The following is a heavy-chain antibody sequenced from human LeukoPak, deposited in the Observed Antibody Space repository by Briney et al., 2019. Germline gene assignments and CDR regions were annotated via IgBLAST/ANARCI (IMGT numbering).Heavy chain of an antibody. CDR3: ARGSYGMDV. CDR2: VSKSDGTT. V-gene: IGHV3-23*01. Sequence: PGGSLRLSCAASGFTFTTYAMSWVRQAPGKGLEWVSSVSKSDGTTYYADSVKGRLTISRDNSKNTLHLQMNGLRAEDTAVYYCARGSYGMDVWGQGTLVTVSS. CDR1: GFTFTTYA. J-gene: IGHJ6*02.